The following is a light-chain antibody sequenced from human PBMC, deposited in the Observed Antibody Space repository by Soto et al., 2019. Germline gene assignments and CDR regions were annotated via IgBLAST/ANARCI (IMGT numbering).Light chain of an antibody. CDR1: QSVLSSY. Sequence: EIVLTQSPGTLSLSPGERATLSCRASQSVLSSYLAWYQQQPGEAPMLLIYLATSSAAGIPDRFSSRGSGKNFTLTISRLEPEYFAVYCCQQDGSSPWTFGQGTRVDI. V-gene: IGKV3-20*01. J-gene: IGKJ1*01. CDR2: LAT. CDR3: QQDGSSPWT.